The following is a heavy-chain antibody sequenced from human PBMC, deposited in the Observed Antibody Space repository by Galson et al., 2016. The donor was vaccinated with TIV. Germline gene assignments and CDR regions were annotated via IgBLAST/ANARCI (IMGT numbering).Heavy chain of an antibody. CDR2: IYYSGSA. Sequence: SETLSLTCTVSGGSTSSTSYYWGWIRQPPGKGLEWIGNIYYSGSAYYNPSLKSRVTISVDTSKNQFSLKLSSVTAADTAVYYCATYCSSTTCLFDPWGQGTLVTVSS. CDR1: GGSTSSTSYY. V-gene: IGHV4-39*01. D-gene: IGHD2-2*01. J-gene: IGHJ5*02. CDR3: ATYCSSTTCLFDP.